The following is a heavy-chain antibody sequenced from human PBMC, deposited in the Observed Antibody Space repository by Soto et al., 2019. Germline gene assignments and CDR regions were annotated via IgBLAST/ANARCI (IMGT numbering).Heavy chain of an antibody. J-gene: IGHJ4*02. CDR1: GFTFSSYG. V-gene: IGHV3-33*08. CDR2: IWYDGSNK. Sequence: GGSLRLSCAASGFTFSSYGMHWVRQAPGKGLGWVAVIWYDGSNKYYADSVKGRFTISRDNSKNTLYLQMNSLRAEDTAVYYCARDPLHYDILTGYSPNYFDFWGQGTLVTVSS. CDR3: ARDPLHYDILTGYSPNYFDF. D-gene: IGHD3-9*01.